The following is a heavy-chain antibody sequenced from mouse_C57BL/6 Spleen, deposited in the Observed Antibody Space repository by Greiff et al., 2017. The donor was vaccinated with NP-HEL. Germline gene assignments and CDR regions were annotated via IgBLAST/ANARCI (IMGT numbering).Heavy chain of an antibody. CDR2: ISNGGGST. V-gene: IGHV5-12*01. J-gene: IGHJ1*03. CDR3: ARVRSYYGSPSYWYFDV. D-gene: IGHD1-1*01. CDR1: GFTFSDYY. Sequence: EVKLVESGGGLVQPGGSLKLSCAASGFTFSDYYMYWVRQTPEKRLEWVAYISNGGGSTYYPDTVKGRFTISRDNAKNTLYLQMSRLKSEDTAMYYCARVRSYYGSPSYWYFDVWGTGTTVTVSS.